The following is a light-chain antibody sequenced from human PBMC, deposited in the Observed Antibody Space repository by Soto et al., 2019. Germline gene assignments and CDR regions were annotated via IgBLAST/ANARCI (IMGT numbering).Light chain of an antibody. CDR1: QSVSSN. V-gene: IGKV3D-15*01. Sequence: EMVLTRSPATPSLSPGERATRSYRASQSVSSNVAWYQQKPGQAPRLLIYQTSARATGIPARFSGSGSGTEFTLTITSLQSEDFAVYYCQQYNNWPPTTFGQGTRLEIK. CDR3: QQYNNWPPTT. CDR2: QTS. J-gene: IGKJ5*01.